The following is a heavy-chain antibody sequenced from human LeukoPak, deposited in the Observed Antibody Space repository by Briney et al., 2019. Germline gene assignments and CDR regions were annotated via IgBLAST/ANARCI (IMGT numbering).Heavy chain of an antibody. Sequence: GASVKVSCKASGYTFTSYYMHWVRQAPGQGLEWMGIINPSGGSTSYAQKFQGRVTMTRDTSTSTVYMELSSLRSEDTAVYYCARDLQTYSSGWFYFDYWGQGTLVTVSS. CDR2: INPSGGST. CDR3: ARDLQTYSSGWFYFDY. D-gene: IGHD6-19*01. CDR1: GYTFTSYY. J-gene: IGHJ4*02. V-gene: IGHV1-46*01.